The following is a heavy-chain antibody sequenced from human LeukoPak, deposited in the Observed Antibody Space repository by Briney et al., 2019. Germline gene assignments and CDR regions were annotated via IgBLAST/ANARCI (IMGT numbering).Heavy chain of an antibody. CDR2: ISSSGSTI. CDR3: ARGSGYYLAHAFDI. Sequence: SGGSLRLSCAASGFTFSSYEMNWVRQAPGKGLEWVSYISSSGSTIYYADSVKGRFTISRDNAKNSLYPQMNSLRAEDTAVYYCARGSGYYLAHAFDIWGQGTMVTVSS. J-gene: IGHJ3*02. CDR1: GFTFSSYE. D-gene: IGHD3-22*01. V-gene: IGHV3-48*03.